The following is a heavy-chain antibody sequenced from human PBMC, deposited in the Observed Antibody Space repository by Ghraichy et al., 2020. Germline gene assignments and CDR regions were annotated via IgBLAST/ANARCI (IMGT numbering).Heavy chain of an antibody. Sequence: GGSLRLSCAASGFTFSSYDMHWVRQATGKGLEWVSAIGTAGDTYYPGSVKGRFTISRENAKNSLYLQMNSLRAGDTAVYYCARGVMSGSYYHYYYGMDVWGQGTTVTVSS. J-gene: IGHJ6*02. CDR2: IGTAGDT. V-gene: IGHV3-13*01. D-gene: IGHD1-26*01. CDR3: ARGVMSGSYYHYYYGMDV. CDR1: GFTFSSYD.